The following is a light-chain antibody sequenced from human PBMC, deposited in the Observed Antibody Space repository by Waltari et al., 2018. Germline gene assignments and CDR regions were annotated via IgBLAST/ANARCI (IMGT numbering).Light chain of an antibody. CDR3: QQYHTPPQT. V-gene: IGKV4-1*01. CDR2: WAS. J-gene: IGKJ2*01. Sequence: DIVMTQSPDSLAVSLGERATINCKSTPSVLLNSNNNNYLSWYQQKPGQPPKLLIYWASTRESGVPDRFSGSGSGTDFTLTISSLQAEDVAVYYCQQYHTPPQTFGQGTKVEIK. CDR1: PSVLLNSNNNNY.